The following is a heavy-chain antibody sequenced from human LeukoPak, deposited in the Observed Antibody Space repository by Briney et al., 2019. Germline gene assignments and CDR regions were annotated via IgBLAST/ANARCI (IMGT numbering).Heavy chain of an antibody. CDR2: ISGSGGST. CDR1: GFTFSSYA. D-gene: IGHD5-12*01. CDR3: AKDMEDGYNCD. V-gene: IGHV3-23*01. Sequence: GGSLRLSCAASGFTFSSYAMSWVRQAPGKGLEWVSAISGSGGSTYYADSVKGRFTISRDNSKNTLYLQMNSLRAEDAAVYYCAKDMEDGYNCDWGQGTLVTVSS. J-gene: IGHJ4*02.